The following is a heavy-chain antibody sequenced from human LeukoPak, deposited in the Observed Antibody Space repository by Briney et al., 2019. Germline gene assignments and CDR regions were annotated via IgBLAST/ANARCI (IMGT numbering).Heavy chain of an antibody. J-gene: IGHJ6*03. CDR2: ISFDGTTK. CDR1: GFTFTSFS. Sequence: GGSLRLSCAASGFTFTSFSIHWVRQTPDKGLEWLAVISFDGTTKYYADSVKGRFTISRDNSKNTLYLQMNSLRAEDTAVYYCAKMSLPGYSGYDYGSYYYYMDVWGKGTTVTISS. V-gene: IGHV3-30*04. CDR3: AKMSLPGYSGYDYGSYYYYMDV. D-gene: IGHD5-12*01.